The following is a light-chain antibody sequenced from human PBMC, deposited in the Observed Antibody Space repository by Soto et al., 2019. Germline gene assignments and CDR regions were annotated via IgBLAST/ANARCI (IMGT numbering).Light chain of an antibody. V-gene: IGLV2-8*01. Sequence: QSVLTQPASVSGSPGQSITISCTGTTSDVGGYNYVSWYQQHPGKAPKLMLFEVSQRPSGVPDRFSGSKSGNTASLTVSGLQTEDEADYYCSAYAGSNNFVFGSGTKLTVL. J-gene: IGLJ1*01. CDR1: TSDVGGYNY. CDR3: SAYAGSNNFV. CDR2: EVS.